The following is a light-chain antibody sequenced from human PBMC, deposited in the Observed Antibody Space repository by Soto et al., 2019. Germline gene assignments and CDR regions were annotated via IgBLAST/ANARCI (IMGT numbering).Light chain of an antibody. Sequence: QSVLTHPASVSGSPRRSITISGTGTNSDVGSYNLVSWFQQHPGKAPKLVIYEVTKRPSGVSDRFSGSKSGNTASLTISGLQAEDEADYYCFSYAGDSVYVFGTGTKVTVL. CDR3: FSYAGDSVYV. V-gene: IGLV2-23*02. CDR2: EVT. J-gene: IGLJ1*01. CDR1: NSDVGSYNL.